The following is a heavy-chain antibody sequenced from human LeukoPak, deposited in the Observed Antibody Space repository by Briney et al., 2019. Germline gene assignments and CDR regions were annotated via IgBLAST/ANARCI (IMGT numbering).Heavy chain of an antibody. CDR1: RFIFSRSW. Sequence: GGSLRLSCAASRFIFSRSWMSWVRQAPGKGLEWVANIKQDGSEKYYVDSVKGRFTISRDNAKNSLYLQMNSLRAEDTAVYYCAWTPYWGSPWGLFDYWVRGTLVTVSS. V-gene: IGHV3-7*01. CDR2: IKQDGSEK. CDR3: AWTPYWGSPWGLFDY. D-gene: IGHD7-27*01. J-gene: IGHJ4*02.